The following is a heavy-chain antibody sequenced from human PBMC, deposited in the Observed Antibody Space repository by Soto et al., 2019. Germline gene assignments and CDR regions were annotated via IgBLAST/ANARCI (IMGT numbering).Heavy chain of an antibody. J-gene: IGHJ4*02. CDR3: ARDPKTSGGQHWAFNYFDS. CDR2: ISGRDGRT. Sequence: EVQLLESGGGLLQPGGSLRLSCAASGFAFSSYAMSWVRQAPGKGLDWVSAISGRDGRTYYADSVKGRFTISRDNSKSTLYLQVDSLRPEDAAVYYCARDPKTSGGQHWAFNYFDSWGQGTLVTVSS. D-gene: IGHD7-27*01. V-gene: IGHV3-23*01. CDR1: GFAFSSYA.